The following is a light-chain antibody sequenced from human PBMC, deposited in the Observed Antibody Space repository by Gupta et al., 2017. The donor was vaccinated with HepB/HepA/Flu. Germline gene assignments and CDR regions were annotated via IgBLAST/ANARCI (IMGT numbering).Light chain of an antibody. CDR1: QSVSSNY. CDR3: QQYDSSPLT. CDR2: GAS. V-gene: IGKV3-20*01. Sequence: EIVLTQSPGTLSLSPGERATLSCRASQSVSSNYLAWYQQKPGQAPRLLIYGASSRATGSPDRFSGSGSGTDFTLTISRLEPADFAVYYCQQYDSSPLTFGGGTKVEIK. J-gene: IGKJ4*01.